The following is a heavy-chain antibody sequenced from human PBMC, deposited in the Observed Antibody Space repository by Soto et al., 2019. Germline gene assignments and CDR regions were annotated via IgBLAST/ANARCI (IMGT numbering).Heavy chain of an antibody. D-gene: IGHD3-22*01. V-gene: IGHV1-69*13. CDR3: ARRLYYDSIQLCWFDP. CDR2: IIPIFGTA. CDR1: GGTFSSYA. J-gene: IGHJ5*02. Sequence: RASVKVSCKASGGTFSSYAISWVRQAPGQGLEWMGGIIPIFGTANYAQKFQGRVTITADESTSTAYMELSSLRSEDTAVYYCARRLYYDSIQLCWFDPWGQGTLVTVSS.